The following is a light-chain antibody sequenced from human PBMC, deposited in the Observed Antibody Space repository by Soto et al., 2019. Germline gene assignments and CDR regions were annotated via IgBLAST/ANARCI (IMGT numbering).Light chain of an antibody. CDR1: QSISSY. Sequence: IQITQSPSSLSASVGDRVTITCRASQSISSYLNWYQQKPGKAPKLLIYAASSLQSGVPSRFSGSGSGTDFTLTISCLQSEDFATYYCQQYNTYLTFGQGTKVDIK. CDR2: AAS. V-gene: IGKV1-39*01. CDR3: QQYNTYLT. J-gene: IGKJ1*01.